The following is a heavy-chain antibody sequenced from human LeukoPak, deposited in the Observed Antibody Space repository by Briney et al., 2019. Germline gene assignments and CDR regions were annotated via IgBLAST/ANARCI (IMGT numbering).Heavy chain of an antibody. J-gene: IGHJ4*02. D-gene: IGHD3-22*01. CDR1: GFTFSSYS. Sequence: GGSLRLSCAASGFTFSSYSMNWVRQAPGKGLEWVAVISYDGSNKYYADSVKGRFTISRDNSKNTLYLQMNSLRAEDTAVYYCARLTGYYDSSGSFPDYWGQGTLVTVSS. V-gene: IGHV3-30*03. CDR3: ARLTGYYDSSGSFPDY. CDR2: ISYDGSNK.